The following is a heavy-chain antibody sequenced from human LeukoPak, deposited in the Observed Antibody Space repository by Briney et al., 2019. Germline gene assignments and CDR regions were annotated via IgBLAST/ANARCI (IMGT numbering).Heavy chain of an antibody. V-gene: IGHV4-34*01. D-gene: IGHD3-3*01. CDR1: GGSFSGYY. Sequence: SETLSLTCAVYGGSFSGYYWSWIRQPPGKGLEWLGEINHSGSTNYNPSLKSRVTISVDTSKNQFSLKLSSVTAADTAVYYCARERYYDFWSAPIADYWGQGTLVTVSS. CDR3: ARERYYDFWSAPIADY. J-gene: IGHJ4*02. CDR2: INHSGST.